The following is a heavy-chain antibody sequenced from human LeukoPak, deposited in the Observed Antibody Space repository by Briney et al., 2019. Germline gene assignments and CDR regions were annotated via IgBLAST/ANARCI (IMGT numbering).Heavy chain of an antibody. CDR2: ISYDGSNK. J-gene: IGHJ4*02. Sequence: GRSLRLSCAASVLPFSSYGMHSPRQSPGKGLEWVNVISYDGSNKYYADSVKGRFTISRDNSKNTLYLQMNSLRAEDTAVDYCAKDRRPRIVGAPPDYWGQGTLVTVSS. D-gene: IGHD1-26*01. CDR3: AKDRRPRIVGAPPDY. CDR1: VLPFSSYG. V-gene: IGHV3-30*18.